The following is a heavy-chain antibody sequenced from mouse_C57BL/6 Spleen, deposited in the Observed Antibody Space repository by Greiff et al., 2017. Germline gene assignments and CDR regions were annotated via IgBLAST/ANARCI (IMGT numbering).Heavy chain of an antibody. V-gene: IGHV1-15*01. D-gene: IGHD2-2*01. Sequence: QVQLQQSGAELVRPGASVTLSCKASGYTFTDYEMHWVKQTPVHGLEWIGAIDPETGGTAYNQKFKGKAILTADKSSSTAYMELRSLTSEDSAVYYCTTSTMVTTTPLYWYFDVWGTGTTVTVSS. CDR3: TTSTMVTTTPLYWYFDV. J-gene: IGHJ1*03. CDR2: IDPETGGT. CDR1: GYTFTDYE.